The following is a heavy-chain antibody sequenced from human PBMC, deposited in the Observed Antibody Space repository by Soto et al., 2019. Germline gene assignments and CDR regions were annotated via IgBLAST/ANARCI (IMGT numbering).Heavy chain of an antibody. CDR3: ATTRGAAAGTDYYYYGMDV. Sequence: GGSLRLSCAASGFTFSSYAMHWVRQAPGKGLEWVAVISYGGTNKYYADSVKGRFAASRDNFKYTLSLQMNSLRAEDTAVYYCATTRGAAAGTDYYYYGMDVWGQGTTVTVSS. J-gene: IGHJ6*02. D-gene: IGHD6-13*01. CDR2: ISYGGTNK. V-gene: IGHV3-30*09. CDR1: GFTFSSYA.